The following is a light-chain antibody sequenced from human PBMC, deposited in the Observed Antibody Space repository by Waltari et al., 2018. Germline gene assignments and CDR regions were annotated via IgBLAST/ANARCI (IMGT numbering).Light chain of an antibody. Sequence: DIVMTQSPDSLAVSLGERATINCKSSQNFLCRTNNKNCLAWYQQKPGQPPKLLIYWASTRESGVPDRFSGSGSGTDFTLTISSLQAEDVAVYYCQQYDSTPTWTFGQGTKVEIK. CDR1: QNFLCRTNNKNC. CDR2: WAS. J-gene: IGKJ1*01. V-gene: IGKV4-1*01. CDR3: QQYDSTPTWT.